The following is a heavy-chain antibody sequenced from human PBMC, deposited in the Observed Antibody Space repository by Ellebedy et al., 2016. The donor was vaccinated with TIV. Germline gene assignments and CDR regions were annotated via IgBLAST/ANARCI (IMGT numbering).Heavy chain of an antibody. CDR2: IIPIFGTA. CDR3: VNYYYYYYMDV. Sequence: SVKVSCXASGYTFTSSGISWVRQPPGQGLEWMGGIIPIFGTANYAQKFQGRVTNTADESTSTAYMELSSLRSEDTAVYYCVNYYYYYYMDVWGKGTTVTVSS. J-gene: IGHJ6*03. V-gene: IGHV1-69*13. CDR1: GYTFTSSG.